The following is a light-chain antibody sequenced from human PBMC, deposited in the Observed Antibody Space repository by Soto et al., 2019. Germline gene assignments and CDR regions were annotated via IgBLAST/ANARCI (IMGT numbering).Light chain of an antibody. CDR3: CSYAGSPYV. Sequence: ALTQPRSVSGSPGQSVAISCTGTSSDVGGYNYVSWYQQHPGKAPKLMIYDVSKRPSGVPDRFSGSKSGNTASLTISGLQAEDEADYYCCSYAGSPYVFGTGTKVTVL. V-gene: IGLV2-11*01. CDR2: DVS. CDR1: SSDVGGYNY. J-gene: IGLJ1*01.